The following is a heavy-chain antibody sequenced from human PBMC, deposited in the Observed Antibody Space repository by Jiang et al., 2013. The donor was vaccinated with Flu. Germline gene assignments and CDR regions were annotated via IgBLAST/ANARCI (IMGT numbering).Heavy chain of an antibody. V-gene: IGHV3-15*05. CDR3: TTQIRGYNVGYTGEKSFDN. CDR2: SKGKPDGGTA. J-gene: IGHJ3*02. D-gene: IGHD5-18*01. CDR1: GFTFSLAW. Sequence: GGSLRLSCATSGFTFSLAWVSWVRQCPGKGLEWLARSKGKPDGGTADYAAPVKDRFFVSRDDSRNTLYLQMNSLNTEDTAVYYCTTQIRGYNVGYTGEKSFDNWGQGTVVSVSS.